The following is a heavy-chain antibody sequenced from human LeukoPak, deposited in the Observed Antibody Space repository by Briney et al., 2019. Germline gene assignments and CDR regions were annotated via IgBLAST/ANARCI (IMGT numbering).Heavy chain of an antibody. CDR1: GFTFSNYA. CDR2: ISGSGDNT. J-gene: IGHJ4*02. CDR3: AKDFVVVPGDVNYFDY. Sequence: GGSLRLSCAASGFTFSNYAMSWVRQAPGKGLEWVSAISGSGDNTYYADSVKGRFTVSRDNSKNTLYVQMKSLRAEDTAVYYCAKDFVVVPGDVNYFDYWGQGTLVTVSS. D-gene: IGHD2-21*02. V-gene: IGHV3-23*01.